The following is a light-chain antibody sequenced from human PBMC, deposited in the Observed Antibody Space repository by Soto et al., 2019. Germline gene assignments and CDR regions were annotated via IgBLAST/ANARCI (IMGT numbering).Light chain of an antibody. CDR3: SSYAGSSTLV. CDR2: EVN. CDR1: SSDVGTYDL. Sequence: QSALTQPVSVSGSPGQSITISCTGTSSDVGTYDLISWYQQHPGKAPKLMIYEVNKRPSGVSNRFSGSKSGNTASLTISGLQAEDEADYYCSSYAGSSTLVFGGGTKLTVL. V-gene: IGLV2-23*02. J-gene: IGLJ2*01.